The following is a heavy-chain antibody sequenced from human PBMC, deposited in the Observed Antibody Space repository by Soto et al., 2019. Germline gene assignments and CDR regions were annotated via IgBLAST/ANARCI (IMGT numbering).Heavy chain of an antibody. CDR1: GFPFDDSA. V-gene: IGHV3-9*01. Sequence: PGGSLRLSCAASGFPFDDSAMHWFRQIPGKGLEXVIGISWNSGSIGYADSVKGRFTISRDNAKNSLYLQMNSLRAEDTALYYCAKDIGYCSSTSCYNYYYGMDVWGQGTTVTVSS. D-gene: IGHD2-2*02. CDR2: ISWNSGSI. CDR3: AKDIGYCSSTSCYNYYYGMDV. J-gene: IGHJ6*02.